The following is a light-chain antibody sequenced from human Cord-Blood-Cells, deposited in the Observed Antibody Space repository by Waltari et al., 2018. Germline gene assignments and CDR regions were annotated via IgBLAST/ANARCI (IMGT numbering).Light chain of an antibody. CDR2: AAS. CDR1: QSISSY. V-gene: IGKV1-39*01. Sequence: DIQMTQSPSSLSASVGDRVTITCRASQSISSYLTWYQQKPGKATKLLIYAASSLQSGVPSRFSGSGSGTEFTLTISSLQPEYFATYYCQQSYSTPFTFGPGTKVDIK. CDR3: QQSYSTPFT. J-gene: IGKJ3*01.